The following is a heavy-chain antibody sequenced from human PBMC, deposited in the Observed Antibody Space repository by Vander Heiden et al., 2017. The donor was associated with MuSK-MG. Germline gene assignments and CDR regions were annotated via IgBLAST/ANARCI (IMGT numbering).Heavy chain of an antibody. CDR2: ISSSSSTI. CDR3: ARGTYFDWLLYEYFQH. V-gene: IGHV3-48*02. CDR1: GFTFSSYS. Sequence: EVQLVESGGGLVQPGGSLRLSCAASGFTFSSYSMNWVRQAPGKGLEWVSYISSSSSTIYYADSVKGRFTISRDNAKNSLYLQMNSLRDEDTAVYYCARGTYFDWLLYEYFQHWGQGTLVTVSS. J-gene: IGHJ1*01. D-gene: IGHD3-9*01.